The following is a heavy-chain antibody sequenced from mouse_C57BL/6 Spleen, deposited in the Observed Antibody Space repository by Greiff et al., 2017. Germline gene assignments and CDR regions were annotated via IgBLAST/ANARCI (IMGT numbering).Heavy chain of an antibody. J-gene: IGHJ1*03. CDR2: INPYNGDT. CDR1: GYSFTGYF. CDR3: ARGAYGSSVGWYFDV. V-gene: IGHV1-20*01. Sequence: EVQLQESGPELVKPGDSVKISCKASGYSFTGYFMNWVMQSHGKSLEWIGRINPYNGDTFYNQKFKGKATLTVDKSSSTAHMELRSLTSEDSAVYYCARGAYGSSVGWYFDVWGTGTTVTVSS. D-gene: IGHD1-1*01.